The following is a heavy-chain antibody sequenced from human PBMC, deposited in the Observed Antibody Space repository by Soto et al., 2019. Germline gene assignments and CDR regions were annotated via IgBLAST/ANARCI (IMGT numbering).Heavy chain of an antibody. CDR2: IIPIFGTA. J-gene: IGHJ5*02. D-gene: IGHD3-9*01. Sequence: SVKVACKASGGTFSRYAISWVRQAPGQALEWMGGIIPIFGTANYAQKFQGRVTITADESTSTAYMELSSLRSEDTAVYYCTKDAKFDDIYTGYFVNDLWGQGTPVTVSS. V-gene: IGHV1-69*13. CDR1: GGTFSRYA. CDR3: TKDAKFDDIYTGYFVNDL.